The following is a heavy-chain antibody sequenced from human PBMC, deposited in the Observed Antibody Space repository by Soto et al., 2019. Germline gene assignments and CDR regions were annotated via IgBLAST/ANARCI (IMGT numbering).Heavy chain of an antibody. CDR3: ARGANGYYYFDY. D-gene: IGHD5-18*01. J-gene: IGHJ4*02. CDR2: ITRDGSST. CDR1: GFSLSDYW. Sequence: EVQLVESGGGLVQPGGSLRLSCAASGFSLSDYWMHWVRQAPGEGLVWLSRITRDGSSTNYADSVTGRFTISRDNAKNTLYLQVNSLRGEDTAVYYCARGANGYYYFDYWGQGTLVNVSS. V-gene: IGHV3-74*01.